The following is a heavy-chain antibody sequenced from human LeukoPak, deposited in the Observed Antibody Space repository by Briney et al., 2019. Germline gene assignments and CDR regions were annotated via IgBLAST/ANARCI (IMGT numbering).Heavy chain of an antibody. CDR2: IYSGGST. D-gene: IGHD3-10*01. CDR3: ARVYGSGTQALSEYYYYGMDV. J-gene: IGHJ6*02. Sequence: GGSLRLSCAASGFSFSTYAMTWVRQAPGKGLEWVSVIYSGGSTYYADSVKGRFTISRDNSKNTLYLQMNSLRAEDTAVYYCARVYGSGTQALSEYYYYGMDVWGQGTTVTVSS. V-gene: IGHV3-53*01. CDR1: GFSFSTYA.